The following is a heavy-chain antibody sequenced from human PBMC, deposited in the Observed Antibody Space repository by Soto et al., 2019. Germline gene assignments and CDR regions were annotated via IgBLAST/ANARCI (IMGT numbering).Heavy chain of an antibody. V-gene: IGHV4-31*03. J-gene: IGHJ4*02. CDR2: IYYSGST. CDR3: ARSITIFGVVSTRPTVSSYYFDY. Sequence: SETLSLTCTVSGGSISSGGYYWSWIRQHPGKGLEWIGYIYYSGSTYYNPSLKSRVTISIDTSKNQFSLKLNSVTAADTAVYYCARSITIFGVVSTRPTVSSYYFDYWGQGTLVTVSS. CDR1: GGSISSGGYY. D-gene: IGHD3-3*01.